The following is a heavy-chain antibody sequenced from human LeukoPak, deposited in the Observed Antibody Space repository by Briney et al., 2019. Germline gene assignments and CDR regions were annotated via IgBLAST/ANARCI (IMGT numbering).Heavy chain of an antibody. CDR2: INPKSGGT. Sequence: ASVKVSCKASGYTFTDFYMHLLRQAPGQGLEWMGWINPKSGGTRYAQRFQGRATMTRDTSISTSYMEVSRLIYDDTAVYYCAREAGDNAYDVRGQGTMVTVSS. CDR3: AREAGDNAYDV. D-gene: IGHD2-21*01. J-gene: IGHJ3*01. CDR1: GYTFTDFY. V-gene: IGHV1-2*02.